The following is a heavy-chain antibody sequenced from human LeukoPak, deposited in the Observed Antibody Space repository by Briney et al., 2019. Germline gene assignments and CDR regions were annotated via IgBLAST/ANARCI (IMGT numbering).Heavy chain of an antibody. CDR3: ARGQQWLVRGSLTGYEL. D-gene: IGHD6-19*01. CDR2: ITPNSGGT. CDR1: GYTFTAYY. J-gene: IGHJ4*02. V-gene: IGHV1-2*02. Sequence: ASVKVSCKASGYTFTAYYIHWVRQAPGQGLEWMGWITPNSGGTNYAQKFQGRVTMTRDTSISTAYMELSRLTSDDTAVYYCARGQQWLVRGSLTGYELWGQGTLVTVSS.